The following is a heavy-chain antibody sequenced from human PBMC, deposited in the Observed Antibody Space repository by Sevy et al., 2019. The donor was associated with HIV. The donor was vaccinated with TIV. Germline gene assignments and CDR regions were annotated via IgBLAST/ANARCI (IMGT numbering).Heavy chain of an antibody. D-gene: IGHD4-17*01. CDR2: ISYDGSNK. J-gene: IGHJ4*02. Sequence: GGSLRLSCAASGFTFSSYAMHWVRQAPGKGLEWVAVISYDGSNKYYADSMKGRFTISRDNSKNTLYLQMNSLRAEDTAVYYCAREFRTVTFDYWGQGTLVTVSS. CDR3: AREFRTVTFDY. CDR1: GFTFSSYA. V-gene: IGHV3-30-3*01.